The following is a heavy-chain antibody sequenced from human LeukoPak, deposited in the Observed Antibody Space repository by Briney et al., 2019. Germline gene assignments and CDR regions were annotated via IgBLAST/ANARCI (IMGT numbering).Heavy chain of an antibody. Sequence: ASAKVSCKASGYTFTGYYIHWVRQAPGQGLEWMGWINPNSGGTNYVQKFQGRVTMTRDTSISTAYMELSRLRSDDTAVYYCARDPLYGSGSYFFDFWGQGTLVTVSS. CDR2: INPNSGGT. V-gene: IGHV1-2*02. J-gene: IGHJ4*02. D-gene: IGHD3-10*01. CDR3: ARDPLYGSGSYFFDF. CDR1: GYTFTGYY.